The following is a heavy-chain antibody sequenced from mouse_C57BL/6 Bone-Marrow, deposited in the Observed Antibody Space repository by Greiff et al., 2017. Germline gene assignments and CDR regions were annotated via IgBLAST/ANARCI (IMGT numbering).Heavy chain of an antibody. J-gene: IGHJ4*01. CDR1: GFTFSSYG. V-gene: IGHV5-6*01. D-gene: IGHD4-1*01. CDR3: ARLPNWTNYAMDY. Sequence: VQLQQSGGDLVKPGGSLKLSCAASGFTFSSYGMSWVRQTPDKRLEWVATISSGGSYTYYPDSVKGRFTISRDNAKNTLYLQMSSLKSEDTAMYYCARLPNWTNYAMDYWGQGTSVTVSS. CDR2: ISSGGSYT.